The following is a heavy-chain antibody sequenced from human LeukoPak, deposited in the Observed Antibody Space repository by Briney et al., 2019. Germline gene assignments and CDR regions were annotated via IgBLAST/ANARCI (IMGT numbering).Heavy chain of an antibody. CDR3: ARAPSNAHFDY. Sequence: GGSLRLSCAASGFTFSSYEMNWVRQAPGKGLEWVSYISSSGSTIYYADSVKGRFTISRDNAKNSLYLQMNSLRAEDTAVYYCARAPSNAHFDYWGQGTLVTVSS. V-gene: IGHV3-48*03. J-gene: IGHJ4*02. D-gene: IGHD3-3*02. CDR2: ISSSGSTI. CDR1: GFTFSSYE.